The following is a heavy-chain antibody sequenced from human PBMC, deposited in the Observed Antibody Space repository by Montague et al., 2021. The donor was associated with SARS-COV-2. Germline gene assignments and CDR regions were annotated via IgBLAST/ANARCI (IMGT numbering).Heavy chain of an antibody. Sequence: SETLSLTCAVYGGSFSGCYWSWIRHRPGTGLELNWEINHSGSTNSNPSLKSRVPISVDTSKNQFSLKLSSVTAADTAVYYCARGSSFVTIFGVVITDPLFDYWGQGTLVTVSS. CDR1: GGSFSGCY. CDR3: ARGSSFVTIFGVVITDPLFDY. V-gene: IGHV4-34*01. D-gene: IGHD3-3*01. CDR2: INHSGST. J-gene: IGHJ4*02.